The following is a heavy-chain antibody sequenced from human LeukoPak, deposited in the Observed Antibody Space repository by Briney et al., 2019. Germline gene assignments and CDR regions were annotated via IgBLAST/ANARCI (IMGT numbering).Heavy chain of an antibody. D-gene: IGHD5-24*01. J-gene: IGHJ4*02. CDR3: ARLSGDGFNSFDY. Sequence: GESLKISCKASGYSFTNYWIAWVRHMPGKGLELMGLIYLGDSDTRYSPSFQGQVTISADKSIATAYLQWISLKASDTAVFYCARLSGDGFNSFDYWGQGTLLTVSS. V-gene: IGHV5-51*01. CDR1: GYSFTNYW. CDR2: IYLGDSDT.